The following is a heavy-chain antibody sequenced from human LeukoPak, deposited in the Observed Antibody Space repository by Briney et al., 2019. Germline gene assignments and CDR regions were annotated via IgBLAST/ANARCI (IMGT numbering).Heavy chain of an antibody. J-gene: IGHJ5*02. CDR3: ARRGPQGGYDLVVVVAATSSWFDP. Sequence: PSETLSLTCTVSGGSISSSSYYWGWIRQPPGKGLEWIGSIYYSGSTYYNPSLKSRVTISVDTSKNQFSLKLSSVTAADTAVYYCARRGPQGGYDLVVVVAATSSWFDPWGQGTLVTVSS. CDR1: GGSISSSSYY. D-gene: IGHD2-15*01. V-gene: IGHV4-39*07. CDR2: IYYSGST.